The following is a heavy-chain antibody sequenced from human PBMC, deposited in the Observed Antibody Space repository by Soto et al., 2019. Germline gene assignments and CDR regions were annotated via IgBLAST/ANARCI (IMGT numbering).Heavy chain of an antibody. D-gene: IGHD1-26*01. Sequence: SETLSLTCTVSGGSISSGGYYWSWIRQHPGKGLEWIGYIYYSGSTYYNPSLKSRVTISVDTSKNQFSLKLSSVTAADTAVYYCARDPGSSYGAGVYYYYGMDVWGQGTTVTSP. V-gene: IGHV4-31*03. CDR2: IYYSGST. CDR3: ARDPGSSYGAGVYYYYGMDV. CDR1: GGSISSGGYY. J-gene: IGHJ6*02.